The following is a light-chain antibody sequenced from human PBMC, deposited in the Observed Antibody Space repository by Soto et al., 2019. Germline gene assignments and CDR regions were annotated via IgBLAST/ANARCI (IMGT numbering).Light chain of an antibody. CDR2: GAS. CDR3: QQYGSSPLYS. J-gene: IGKJ2*03. Sequence: EVVLTQSPATLSLSPGERATLSCRASENVRTFVDWYQQKPGQAPRLLMFGASNRATGIPDRFSGSGSETDFTLTISRLEPEDFAVYYCQQYGSSPLYSFGQGTKLEIK. CDR1: ENVRTF. V-gene: IGKV3-20*01.